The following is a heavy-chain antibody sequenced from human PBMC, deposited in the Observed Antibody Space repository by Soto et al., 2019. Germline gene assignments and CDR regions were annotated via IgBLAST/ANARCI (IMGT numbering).Heavy chain of an antibody. D-gene: IGHD3-10*01. V-gene: IGHV3-30-3*01. CDR1: GFTFSSYA. Sequence: QVQLVESGGGVVQPGRSLRLSCAASGFTFSSYAMHWVRQAPGKGLEWVAVISYDGSNKYYADSVKGRVTISRDNSKNTLYLQMNSLRAEDTAVYYCARGRVGFGELLEGDYFDYWGQGTLVTVSS. J-gene: IGHJ4*02. CDR3: ARGRVGFGELLEGDYFDY. CDR2: ISYDGSNK.